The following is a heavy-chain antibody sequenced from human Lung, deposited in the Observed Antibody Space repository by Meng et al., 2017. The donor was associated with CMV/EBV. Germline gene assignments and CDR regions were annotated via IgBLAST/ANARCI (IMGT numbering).Heavy chain of an antibody. V-gene: IGHV6-1*01. Sequence: VQRQQSGPGLVKPSPTISLTCAISGYSVSSNSAAWTWIRQSPSRGLEWLGRTYYRSKWYNGYAVSVKSRIPINPDTSKNQFSLQLNSVTPEDTAMYYCARSGSSGWIDYWGQGTLVTVSS. D-gene: IGHD6-19*01. J-gene: IGHJ4*02. CDR1: GYSVSSNSAA. CDR3: ARSGSSGWIDY. CDR2: TYYRSKWYN.